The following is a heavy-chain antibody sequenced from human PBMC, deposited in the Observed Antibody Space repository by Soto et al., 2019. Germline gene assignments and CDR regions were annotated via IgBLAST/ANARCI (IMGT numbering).Heavy chain of an antibody. J-gene: IGHJ6*02. V-gene: IGHV3-21*01. CDR2: ISSSSSYI. Sequence: EVQLVESGGGLVKPGGSLRLSCAASGFTFSSYSMNWVRQAPGKGLEWVSSISSSSSYIYYADSVQGRFTISRDNAKNSLYRQINSLRAEDTAVYYCARAEWELRYYYYGMDVWGQGTTVTVSS. CDR1: GFTFSSYS. CDR3: ARAEWELRYYYYGMDV. D-gene: IGHD1-26*01.